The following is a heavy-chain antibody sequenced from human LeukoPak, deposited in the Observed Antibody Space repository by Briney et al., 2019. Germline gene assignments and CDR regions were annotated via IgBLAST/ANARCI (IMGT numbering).Heavy chain of an antibody. D-gene: IGHD3-22*01. Sequence: SETLPLTCTVSGGSVGDSTYYWGWIRQPPGKGLEWIGSVYYSGTTYCNPSLKSRVTISVDTSKNQFSLKLTSVTAADTAVYYCARHAYHYDRLFLDSYCLDYSGQGTLVTVSS. CDR3: ARHAYHYDRLFLDSYCLDY. CDR1: GGSVGDSTYY. CDR2: VYYSGTT. V-gene: IGHV4-39*01. J-gene: IGHJ4*02.